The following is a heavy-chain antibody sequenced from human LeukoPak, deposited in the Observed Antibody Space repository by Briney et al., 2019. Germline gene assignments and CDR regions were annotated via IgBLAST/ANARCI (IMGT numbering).Heavy chain of an antibody. CDR2: IYYSGST. D-gene: IGHD3-22*01. Sequence: RTSETLSLTCTVSGGSISSSSYYWGWIRQPPGKGLEWIGSIYYSGSTYYNPSLESRVTISVDTSKNQFSLKLSSVTAADTAVYYCARSDYGFAEYYDSSGYYPYYFDYWGQGTLVTVSS. V-gene: IGHV4-39*01. J-gene: IGHJ4*02. CDR1: GGSISSSSYY. CDR3: ARSDYGFAEYYDSSGYYPYYFDY.